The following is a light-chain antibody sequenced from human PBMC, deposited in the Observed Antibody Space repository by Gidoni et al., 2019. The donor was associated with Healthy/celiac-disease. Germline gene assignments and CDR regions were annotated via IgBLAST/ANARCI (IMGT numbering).Light chain of an antibody. CDR2: DAS. Sequence: ESVLTQSQATLSLSPGERATVSCRASQSVSSYLAWYQQQPGQAPRLLIYDASNRATGIPARFSGSGSGTDFALTISSLEPEDFAVYYCQSRSNWPPTWTFGQGTKVEIK. J-gene: IGKJ1*01. CDR1: QSVSSY. CDR3: QSRSNWPPTWT. V-gene: IGKV3-11*01.